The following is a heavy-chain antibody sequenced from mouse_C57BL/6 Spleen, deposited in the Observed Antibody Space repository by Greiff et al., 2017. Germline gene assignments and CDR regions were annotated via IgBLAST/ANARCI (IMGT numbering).Heavy chain of an antibody. J-gene: IGHJ4*01. CDR2: INPGSGGT. CDR1: GYAFTHYL. Sequence: VQLQQSGAELVRPGTSVKVSCKASGYAFTHYLIEWVKQRPGQGLEWIGVINPGSGGTNYNEKFKGKATLTADKSSSTAYMQLSSLTSEDSAVYFCAREGEGAMDYWGQGTSVTVSS. V-gene: IGHV1-54*01. CDR3: AREGEGAMDY.